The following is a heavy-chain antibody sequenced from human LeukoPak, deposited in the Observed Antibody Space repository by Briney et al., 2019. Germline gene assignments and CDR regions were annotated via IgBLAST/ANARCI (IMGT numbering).Heavy chain of an antibody. Sequence: SVKVSCKASGGTFSSYAISWVRQAPGQGLEWMGRIIPILGIANYAQKFQGRVTITADKSTSTAYMELSSLRSEDTAVYYCATSTYSYGFDYWGQGTLVTVSS. D-gene: IGHD5-18*01. CDR3: ATSTYSYGFDY. J-gene: IGHJ4*02. CDR2: IIPILGIA. V-gene: IGHV1-69*04. CDR1: GGTFSSYA.